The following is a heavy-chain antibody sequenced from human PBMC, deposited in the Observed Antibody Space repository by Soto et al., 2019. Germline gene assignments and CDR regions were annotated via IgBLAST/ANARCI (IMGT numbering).Heavy chain of an antibody. J-gene: IGHJ4*02. CDR2: VAHDGSWT. CDR1: GFTFRNYA. D-gene: IGHD2-2*01. V-gene: IGHV3-23*01. CDR3: VRDYAAAENSPFFDY. Sequence: PGGSLRLSCAASGFTFRNYAMTWVRQAPGKGLEWVSTVAHDGSWTFYADSVKGRFTISRDNSKDTLDPQMNSLRPEDTAVYYCVRDYAAAENSPFFDYWGQGTLVTVSS.